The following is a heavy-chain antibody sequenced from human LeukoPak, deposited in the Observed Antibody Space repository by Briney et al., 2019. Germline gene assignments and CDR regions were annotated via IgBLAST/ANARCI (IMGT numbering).Heavy chain of an antibody. D-gene: IGHD3-10*01. J-gene: IGHJ5*02. V-gene: IGHV3-30*01. CDR2: TSYDGKNI. CDR3: ARDEYNNYGSGGWFDP. CDR1: GFTFSSYA. Sequence: GGSLRLSCAASGFTFSSYAMSWVRQGPGKGLEWLGVTSYDGKNIHYSASAKGRFTIFRDNSKNTVYLQVNNVRPEDTAIYFCARDEYNNYGSGGWFDPWGLGTLVTVSS.